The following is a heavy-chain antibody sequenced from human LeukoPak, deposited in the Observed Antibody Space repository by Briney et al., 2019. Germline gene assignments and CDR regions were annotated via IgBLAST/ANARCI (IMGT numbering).Heavy chain of an antibody. CDR2: IYYGGST. J-gene: IGHJ4*02. CDR3: ARHSSDYDFWSGYPYYFDY. CDR1: GGSTSSYY. Sequence: SETLSLTCTVSGGSTSSYYWSWIRQPPGKGLEWIGYIYYGGSTNYNPSLKSRVTISVDTSKNQFSLKLSSVTAADTAVYYCARHSSDYDFWSGYPYYFDYWGQGTLVTVSS. D-gene: IGHD3-3*01. V-gene: IGHV4-59*08.